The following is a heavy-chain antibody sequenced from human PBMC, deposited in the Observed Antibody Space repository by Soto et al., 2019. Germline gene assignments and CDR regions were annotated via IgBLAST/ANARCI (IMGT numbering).Heavy chain of an antibody. CDR3: ALGATPYYYYYMDV. Sequence: QVQLQESGPGLVKPSETLSLTCTVSGGSISSYYCSWIRQPPGKGLEWIGYIYYSGSTNYNPSLKSRVTISVDTSKNQFSLKLSSVTAADTAVYYCALGATPYYYYYMDVWGKGTTVTVSS. J-gene: IGHJ6*03. V-gene: IGHV4-59*08. CDR1: GGSISSYY. CDR2: IYYSGST. D-gene: IGHD4-17*01.